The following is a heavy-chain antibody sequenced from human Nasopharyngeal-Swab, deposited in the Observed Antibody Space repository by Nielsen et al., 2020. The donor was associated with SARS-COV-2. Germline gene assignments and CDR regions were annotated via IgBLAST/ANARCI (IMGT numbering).Heavy chain of an antibody. V-gene: IGHV4-39*01. CDR2: IYYSGST. D-gene: IGHD3-16*02. Sequence: WIRQPPGKGLEWIGSIYYSGSTYYNPSLKSRVTISVDTSKNQFSLKLSSVTAADTAVYYCARLIVGSRLSLGELSFPSPASQSLDYWGQGTLVTVSS. CDR3: ARLIVGSRLSLGELSFPSPASQSLDY. J-gene: IGHJ4*02.